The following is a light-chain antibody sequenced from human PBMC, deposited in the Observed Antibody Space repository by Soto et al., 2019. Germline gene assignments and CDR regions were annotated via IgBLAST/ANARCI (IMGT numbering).Light chain of an antibody. CDR1: QRINTY. CDR2: AAS. J-gene: IGKJ4*01. CDR3: QQSYNTPRRLT. Sequence: DIQMTQSPSSLSASVGDRVTITCRASQRINTYLNWYQQKLGKAPKLLIYAASTLQSGVPSRFSGSGSGTEFTLTISSLQPEDFATYYCQQSYNTPRRLTFGGGTKVEIK. V-gene: IGKV1-39*01.